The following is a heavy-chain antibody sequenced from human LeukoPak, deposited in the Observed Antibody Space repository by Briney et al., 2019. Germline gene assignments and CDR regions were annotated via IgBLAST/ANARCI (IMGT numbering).Heavy chain of an antibody. CDR2: ISSSSSYI. CDR3: ARYHCGGDCYPYYFDY. Sequence: GGSLRLSCAASGFTFSSYIMNWVRQAPGKGLEWVSSISSSSSYIYYADSVKGRFTISRDNAKNSLYLQMNSLRAEDTAVYYCARYHCGGDCYPYYFDYWGQGTLVTVSS. CDR1: GFTFSSYI. D-gene: IGHD2-21*02. V-gene: IGHV3-21*04. J-gene: IGHJ4*02.